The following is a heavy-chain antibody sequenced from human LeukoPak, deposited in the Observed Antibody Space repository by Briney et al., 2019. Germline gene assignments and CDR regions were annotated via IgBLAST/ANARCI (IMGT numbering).Heavy chain of an antibody. J-gene: IGHJ4*02. V-gene: IGHV4-59*01. Sequence: SETLSLTCTVSGGSISNYYRSWIRQPPGKGLEWIGYIYYSGTTNYNPSLKSRVTISVDTSKNQFSLKLNSVTAADTAVYYCARGVYIAAAQYGYWGQGTLVTVSS. D-gene: IGHD6-13*01. CDR2: IYYSGTT. CDR3: ARGVYIAAAQYGY. CDR1: GGSISNYY.